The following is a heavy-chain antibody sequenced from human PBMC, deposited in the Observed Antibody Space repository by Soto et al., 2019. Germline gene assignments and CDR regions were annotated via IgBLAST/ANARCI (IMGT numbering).Heavy chain of an antibody. Sequence: QVQLQQWGAGLLKPSETLSLNCAVNGGSLSGYYWSWIRQPPGKGLEWIGEIKDGGRTNYSPSLKCRATKSSDTSNNQFSLRLYSVTAADTGVYYCARGQEGVVATHWDQGTLVTVSS. J-gene: IGHJ4*02. D-gene: IGHD5-12*01. V-gene: IGHV4-34*01. CDR2: IKDGGRT. CDR3: ARGQEGVVATH. CDR1: GGSLSGYY.